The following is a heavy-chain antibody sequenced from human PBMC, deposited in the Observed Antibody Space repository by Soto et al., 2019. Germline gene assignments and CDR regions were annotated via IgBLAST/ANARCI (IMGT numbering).Heavy chain of an antibody. Sequence: GESLKISCKGSGYSFTSYWIGWVRQMPGKGLEWMGIIYPGDSDTRYSPSFQGQVTISADKSISTAYLQWSSRKASDTAMYYCARQGFDGSGSRYFDYWGQGTLVTVSS. D-gene: IGHD3-10*01. J-gene: IGHJ4*02. CDR3: ARQGFDGSGSRYFDY. CDR1: GYSFTSYW. CDR2: IYPGDSDT. V-gene: IGHV5-51*01.